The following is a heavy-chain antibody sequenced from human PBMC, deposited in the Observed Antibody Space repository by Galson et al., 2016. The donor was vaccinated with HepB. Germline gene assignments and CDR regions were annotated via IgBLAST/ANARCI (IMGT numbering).Heavy chain of an antibody. J-gene: IGHJ4*02. D-gene: IGHD3-9*01. CDR2: ISYDGSNK. CDR1: GFTFSSYG. Sequence: SLRLSCAASGFTFSSYGMHWVRQAPGKGLEWVALISYDGSNKYYADSLKGRFTISRDNSKNTLDLQMNSLRAEDTAVYYCARDGYDIFTGYYPGYYFDYWGQGTLVTVSS. V-gene: IGHV3-30*03. CDR3: ARDGYDIFTGYYPGYYFDY.